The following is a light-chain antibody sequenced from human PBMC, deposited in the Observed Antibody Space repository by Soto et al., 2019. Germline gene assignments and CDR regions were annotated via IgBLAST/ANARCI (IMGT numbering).Light chain of an antibody. CDR3: QQYEGFSRT. J-gene: IGKJ1*01. CDR1: QSISSW. CDR2: DAS. Sequence: DIQMTQSPSTLSASVGDRVTITCRASQSISSWLAWYQQKPGKAPNLLIYDASSLESRIPTKISGSGSGTEFTLTISSLQPDDFATYYCQQYEGFSRTFGQGTKVDIK. V-gene: IGKV1-5*01.